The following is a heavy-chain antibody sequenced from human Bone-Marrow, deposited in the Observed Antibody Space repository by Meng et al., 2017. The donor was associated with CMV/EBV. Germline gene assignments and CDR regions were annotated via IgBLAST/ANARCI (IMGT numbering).Heavy chain of an antibody. D-gene: IGHD2-2*01. CDR1: GFTFSSYA. CDR2: ISGSGYNT. Sequence: GESLKISWAASGFTFSSYAMTWVRQAPGKGLEWVSAISGSGYNTYYVDSVKGRFTISRDNSNNTLYLQMNSLRAEDTALYYCAKSREWCSSNSCFLDYWGQGTLVTVSS. CDR3: AKSREWCSSNSCFLDY. V-gene: IGHV3-23*01. J-gene: IGHJ4*02.